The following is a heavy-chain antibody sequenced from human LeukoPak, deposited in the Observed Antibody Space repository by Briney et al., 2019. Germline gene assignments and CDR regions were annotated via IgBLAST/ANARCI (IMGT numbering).Heavy chain of an antibody. J-gene: IGHJ4*02. CDR2: ISSSSSYI. D-gene: IGHD3-3*01. V-gene: IGHV3-21*04. CDR1: GFTFSSYS. Sequence: MSGGSLRLSCAASGFTFSSYSMNWVRQAPGKGLEWVSSISSSSSYIYYADSVKGRFTIYRDNSKNTLYLQMNSLRAEDTAVYYCAKDQKSGYFVDFDYWGQGTLVTVSS. CDR3: AKDQKSGYFVDFDY.